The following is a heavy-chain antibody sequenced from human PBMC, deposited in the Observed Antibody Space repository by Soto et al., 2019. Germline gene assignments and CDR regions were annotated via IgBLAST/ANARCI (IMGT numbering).Heavy chain of an antibody. CDR2: INPNSGGT. D-gene: IGHD2-2*02. CDR1: GYTFTGYY. CDR3: ARVHTGYELLYRHSYWLDP. Sequence: QVQLVQSGAEVKKPGASVKVSCKASGYTFTGYYMHWVRQAPGQGLEWMGWINPNSGGTNYAQKFQGRVTMTRDTSISTAYMELSRLRSDATAVYYCARVHTGYELLYRHSYWLDPWGQGTLVTVSS. V-gene: IGHV1-2*02. J-gene: IGHJ5*02.